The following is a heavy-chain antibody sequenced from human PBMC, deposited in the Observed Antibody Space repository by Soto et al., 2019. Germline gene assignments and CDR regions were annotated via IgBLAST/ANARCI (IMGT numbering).Heavy chain of an antibody. D-gene: IGHD2-15*01. CDR2: ISAYNGNT. CDR1: GYTFTSYG. CDR3: ARGLSPTGYCSGGSCQDQYYYGMDV. J-gene: IGHJ6*02. Sequence: ASVKVSCKASGYTFTSYGISWVRQAPGQGLEWMGWISAYNGNTNYAQKLQGRVTITTDESTSTAYMELSSLRSEDTAVYYCARGLSPTGYCSGGSCQDQYYYGMDVWGQGTTVTVSS. V-gene: IGHV1-18*01.